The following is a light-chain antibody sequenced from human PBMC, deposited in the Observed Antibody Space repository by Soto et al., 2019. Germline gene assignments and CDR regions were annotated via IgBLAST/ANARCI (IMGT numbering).Light chain of an antibody. V-gene: IGLV2-14*01. J-gene: IGLJ1*01. CDR1: GRDIGAYNY. CDR2: EVT. Sequence: QSALTQPASVSGSPGQSITISCTGSGRDIGAYNYVSWYQQHPGKAPKLIIYEVTNRPSGVSNRFSGSKSGNTASLIISGLQAEDEADYYCTSYTTSSTRVFGTGTKVTVL. CDR3: TSYTTSSTRV.